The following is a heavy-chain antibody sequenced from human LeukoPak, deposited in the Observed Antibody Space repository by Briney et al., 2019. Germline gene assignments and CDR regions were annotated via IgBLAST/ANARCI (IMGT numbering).Heavy chain of an antibody. CDR3: ARGPSITMVRGGQWYYYMDV. Sequence: ASVKVSCKTSGYSFTDYYMHWVRQAPGQGLEWMGWINPSGGSTNYAQKFQGRVTMTRDTSTSTVYMELSSLRSEDTAVYYCARGPSITMVRGGQWYYYMDVWGKGTTVTISS. V-gene: IGHV1-46*01. CDR2: INPSGGST. CDR1: GYSFTDYY. J-gene: IGHJ6*03. D-gene: IGHD3-10*01.